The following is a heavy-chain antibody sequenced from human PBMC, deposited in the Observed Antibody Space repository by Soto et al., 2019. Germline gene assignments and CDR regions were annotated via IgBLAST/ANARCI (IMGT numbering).Heavy chain of an antibody. Sequence: LRLSCAASGFAFSSYWMHWVRQTPGKGPVWVSRIYNDGSRTAYADSVKGRFTISRDNAKNTMYLQMSSLTVEDTAVYYCARDLSGDTTPYFDLWGQGTLVTVSS. V-gene: IGHV3-74*01. J-gene: IGHJ4*02. CDR1: GFAFSSYW. D-gene: IGHD1-1*01. CDR3: ARDLSGDTTPYFDL. CDR2: IYNDGSRT.